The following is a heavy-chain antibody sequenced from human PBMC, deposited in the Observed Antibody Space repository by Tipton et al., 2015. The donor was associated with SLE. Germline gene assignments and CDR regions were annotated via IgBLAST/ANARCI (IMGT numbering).Heavy chain of an antibody. D-gene: IGHD2-15*01. CDR2: IYHSGST. CDR1: GYSTSSGYY. Sequence: TLFLTCAVSGYSTSSGYYWGWIRQPPGKGLEWIGSIYHSGSTYYNPSLKSRVTISVDTSKNQFSLNLTSVTAADTAVYYCARGTNYCSVCTCYYQLFDYWGQGTLVTVSS. CDR3: ARGTNYCSVCTCYYQLFDY. J-gene: IGHJ4*02. V-gene: IGHV4-38-2*01.